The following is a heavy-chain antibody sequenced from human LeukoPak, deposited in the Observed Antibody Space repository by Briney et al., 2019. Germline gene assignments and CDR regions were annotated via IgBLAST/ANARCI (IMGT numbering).Heavy chain of an antibody. Sequence: ASVKVSCKASGYTFTGYYMHWVRQAPGQGLEWMGWINPNSGGTNYAQKFQGRVTMTRDTSISTAYMELSRLRSDDTAVYYCARAGATYRGYYYYMDVWGKGTTVTVSS. D-gene: IGHD1-26*01. V-gene: IGHV1-2*02. CDR1: GYTFTGYY. CDR2: INPNSGGT. CDR3: ARAGATYRGYYYYMDV. J-gene: IGHJ6*03.